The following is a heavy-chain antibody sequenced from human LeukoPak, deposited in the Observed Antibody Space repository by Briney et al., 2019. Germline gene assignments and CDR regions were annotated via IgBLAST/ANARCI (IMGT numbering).Heavy chain of an antibody. CDR2: ISSSSSTI. Sequence: PGGSLRLSCAASGFTFSSYSMNWVRQAPGKGLEWVSYISSSSSTIYYADSVKGRFTISRDNAKNSLFVQMNSLRAEDTALYYCAKDACSGTSCSFDYWGQGTLVTVSP. CDR1: GFTFSSYS. J-gene: IGHJ4*02. D-gene: IGHD2-2*01. V-gene: IGHV3-48*04. CDR3: AKDACSGTSCSFDY.